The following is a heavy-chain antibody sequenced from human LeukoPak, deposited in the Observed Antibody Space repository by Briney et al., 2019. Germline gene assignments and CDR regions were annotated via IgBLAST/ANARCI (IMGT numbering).Heavy chain of an antibody. V-gene: IGHV3-74*01. D-gene: IGHD3-3*01. CDR1: GFTFSSYW. Sequence: PGGSLRLSCAASGFTFSSYWMHWVRQVPGKGLVWVSRINTDGSSTNYADSMKGRFTISRDNAKNTLYLQMNSLRAEDTAVYYCARQPIRPNESVDYWGQGTLVTVSS. CDR2: INTDGSST. CDR3: ARQPIRPNESVDY. J-gene: IGHJ4*02.